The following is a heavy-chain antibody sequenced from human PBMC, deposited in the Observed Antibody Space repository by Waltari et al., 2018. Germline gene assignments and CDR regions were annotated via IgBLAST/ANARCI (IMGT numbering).Heavy chain of an antibody. CDR2: IYYSGST. D-gene: IGHD4-17*01. CDR3: ARDGDYGILDY. Sequence: QVQLQESGPGLVKPSETLSLTCTVSGGSISSYYWSWIRQPPGKGLEWIGYIYYSGSTNYNPSRKSRVTISVDTSKNQFSLKLSSVTAADTAVYYCARDGDYGILDYWGQGTLVTVSS. CDR1: GGSISSYY. J-gene: IGHJ4*02. V-gene: IGHV4-59*01.